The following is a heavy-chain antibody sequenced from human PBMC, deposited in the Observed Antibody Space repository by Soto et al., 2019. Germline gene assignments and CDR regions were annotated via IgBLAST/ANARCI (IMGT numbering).Heavy chain of an antibody. V-gene: IGHV4-59*12. CDR1: GGSISSYY. CDR2: IYYSGST. D-gene: IGHD3-9*01. CDR3: ARGRLTIHQGFDI. Sequence: SETLSLTCTVSGGSISSYYWSWIRQPPGKGLEWIGYIYYSGSTYYNPSLKSRVVISSDTSQNLFSLRLSSVTAADTGMYFCARGRLTIHQGFDIWGQGTMVTVSS. J-gene: IGHJ3*02.